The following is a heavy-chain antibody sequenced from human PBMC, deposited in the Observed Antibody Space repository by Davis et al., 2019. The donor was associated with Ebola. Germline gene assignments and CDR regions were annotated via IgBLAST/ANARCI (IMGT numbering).Heavy chain of an antibody. CDR3: ARALQPFDY. Sequence: GESLKISCAASGFTFSDYWMTWVRQAPGKGLEWVANIKQDETEKYYVDSVKGRFTISRDNAKNSLYLQMNNRRAEDTAVYFCARALQPFDYWGQGTLVTVSS. CDR2: IKQDETEK. D-gene: IGHD5-18*01. CDR1: GFTFSDYW. V-gene: IGHV3-7*04. J-gene: IGHJ4*02.